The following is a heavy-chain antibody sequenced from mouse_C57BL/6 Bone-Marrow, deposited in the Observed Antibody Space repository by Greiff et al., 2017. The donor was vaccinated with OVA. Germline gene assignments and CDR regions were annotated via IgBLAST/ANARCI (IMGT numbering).Heavy chain of an antibody. D-gene: IGHD1-1*01. Sequence: EVQLQQSGPELVKPGASVKISCKASGYSFTGYYMNWVKQSPEKSLEWIGEINPSTGGTTYNQKFKAKATLTVDKSSSTAYMQLKSLTSEDSAVYYCARHGSSYPYWYFDVWGTGTTVTVSS. CDR3: ARHGSSYPYWYFDV. CDR1: GYSFTGYY. CDR2: INPSTGGT. J-gene: IGHJ1*03. V-gene: IGHV1-42*01.